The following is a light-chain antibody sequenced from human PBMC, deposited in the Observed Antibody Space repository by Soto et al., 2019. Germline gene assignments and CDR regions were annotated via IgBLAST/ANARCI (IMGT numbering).Light chain of an antibody. J-gene: IGKJ1*01. CDR2: CAS. CDR1: QSVSSSY. Sequence: EIVLTQSPGTLSLSPGERATLSCRANQSVSSSYLAWYQQKPRQALCFLFFCASSRATGIPDWFSGSGSGTDFTFTICRLEPEDFAVYYCQQYGISPWTFGQGTKVDIK. CDR3: QQYGISPWT. V-gene: IGKV3-20*01.